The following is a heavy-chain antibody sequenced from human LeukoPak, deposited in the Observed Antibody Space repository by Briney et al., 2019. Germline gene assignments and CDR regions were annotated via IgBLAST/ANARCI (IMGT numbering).Heavy chain of an antibody. CDR1: GFTFSSYW. V-gene: IGHV3-7*03. CDR3: ARKTVVGSYFDY. CDR2: IKQDGSDK. Sequence: GGSLRLSCAASGFTFSSYWMSWVRQAPGKGLEWVANIKQDGSDKYYVDSVKGRSTISRGNAKNSLYLQINSLRAEDTAVYYCARKTVVGSYFDYWGQGTPVTVSS. D-gene: IGHD4-23*01. J-gene: IGHJ4*02.